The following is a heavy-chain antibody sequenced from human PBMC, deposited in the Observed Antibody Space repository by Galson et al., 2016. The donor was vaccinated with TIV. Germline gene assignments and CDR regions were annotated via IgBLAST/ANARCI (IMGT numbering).Heavy chain of an antibody. D-gene: IGHD5-18*01. CDR2: ISSNSVYL. J-gene: IGHJ6*02. CDR1: GFTFEHYG. V-gene: IGHV3-9*01. CDR3: AKGRGYGYGYPQDYYYGMDV. Sequence: SLRLSCAASGFTFEHYGMHWVRQAPGKGLEWVSGISSNSVYLGYADSVKGRFTIYRDNAKKSLDLQMNSLRPEDTALYYCAKGRGYGYGYPQDYYYGMDVWGQGTTVIVSS.